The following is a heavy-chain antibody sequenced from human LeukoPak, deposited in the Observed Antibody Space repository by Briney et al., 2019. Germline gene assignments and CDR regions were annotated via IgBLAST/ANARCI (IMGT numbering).Heavy chain of an antibody. J-gene: IGHJ4*02. CDR3: ATRPGSTWYGVFNF. V-gene: IGHV4-59*11. CDR2: IYHTGST. CDR1: DGSISSHY. Sequence: SETLSLTCTVSDGSISSHYWSWVRQPPGEGLEWIGYIYHTGSTNYNPSLKSRVTISLDTSKNQFSLTLTSVTAADTAVYYCATRPGSTWYGVFNFWGQGTLVTVSS. D-gene: IGHD6-13*01.